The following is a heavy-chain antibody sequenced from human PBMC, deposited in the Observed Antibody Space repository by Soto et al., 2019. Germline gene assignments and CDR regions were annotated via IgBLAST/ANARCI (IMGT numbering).Heavy chain of an antibody. V-gene: IGHV4-34*01. CDR2: INHSGST. J-gene: IGHJ4*02. D-gene: IGHD6-19*01. CDR3: ARGRRAVAGKGGFDY. CDR1: GGSFSGYY. Sequence: SSETLSLTCAVYGGSFSGYYWSWIRQPPGKGLEWIGEINHSGSTNYNPSLKSRVTISVDTSKNQFSLKLSSVTAADTAVYYCARGRRAVAGKGGFDYWGQGTLVTVSS.